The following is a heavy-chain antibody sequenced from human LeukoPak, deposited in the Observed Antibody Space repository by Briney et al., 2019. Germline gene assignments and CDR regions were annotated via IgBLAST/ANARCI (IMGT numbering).Heavy chain of an antibody. CDR2: ISGRDTGT. Sequence: GGSLRLSCAASGFTLRTSAMSWVRQAPGKGLEWISAISGRDTGTYHADSVKGRFTISRDDSKNTLYLQMNSLRAEDTAVYYCAKAQAAPSCSGVRCYPFDYWGQGTLVTVSS. V-gene: IGHV3-23*01. CDR3: AKAQAAPSCSGVRCYPFDY. CDR1: GFTLRTSA. D-gene: IGHD2-15*01. J-gene: IGHJ4*02.